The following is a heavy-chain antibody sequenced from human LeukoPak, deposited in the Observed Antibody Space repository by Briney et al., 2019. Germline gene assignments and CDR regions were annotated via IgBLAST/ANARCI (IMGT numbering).Heavy chain of an antibody. V-gene: IGHV4-59*01. CDR2: IYYSGST. Sequence: SETLSLTCTVPGGSISSYYWSWIRQPPGKGLEWIGYIYYSGSTNYNPSLKSRVTISVDTSKNQFSLKLSSVTASDTAVYYCARSGTNYYDSSGYSYWGQGTLVTVSS. CDR3: ARSGTNYYDSSGYSY. CDR1: GGSISSYY. J-gene: IGHJ4*02. D-gene: IGHD3-22*01.